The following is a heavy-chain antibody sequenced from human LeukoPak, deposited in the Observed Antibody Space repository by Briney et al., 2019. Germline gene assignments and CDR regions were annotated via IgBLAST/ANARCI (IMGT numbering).Heavy chain of an antibody. CDR3: AARGATGSYYYMGV. V-gene: IGHV1-58*01. CDR2: IVVGSGNT. CDR1: GFTFTSSA. J-gene: IGHJ6*03. Sequence: GASVKVSCKASGFTFTSSAVQWVRQARGQRLEWIGWIVVGSGNTNYAQKFQERVTITRDMSTSTAYMELSSLRSEDTAVYYCAARGATGSYYYMGVWGKGTTVTVSS. D-gene: IGHD1-26*01.